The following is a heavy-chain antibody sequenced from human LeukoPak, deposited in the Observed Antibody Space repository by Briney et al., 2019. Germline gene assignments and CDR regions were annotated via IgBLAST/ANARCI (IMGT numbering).Heavy chain of an antibody. CDR2: ISYDGSKK. D-gene: IGHD4-17*01. Sequence: GRSLRLSCAASGFTFRSYAMHWVRQAPGKGLEWVAVISYDGSKKYYADSVKGRFTISRDNSNNTLYLQMSSLRAEDTAVYYCAKGTVTTAYYGMDVWGQGTTVTVSS. CDR3: AKGTVTTAYYGMDV. V-gene: IGHV3-30*18. J-gene: IGHJ6*02. CDR1: GFTFRSYA.